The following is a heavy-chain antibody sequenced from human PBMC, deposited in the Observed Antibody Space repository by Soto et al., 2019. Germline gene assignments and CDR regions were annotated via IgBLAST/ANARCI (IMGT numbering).Heavy chain of an antibody. V-gene: IGHV4-31*03. CDR2: IYYSGST. J-gene: IGHJ6*02. Sequence: SETLSLTCTVSGGSISSGGYYWSWIRQHPGKGLEWIGYIYYSGSTYYNPSLKSRVTISVDTSKNQFSLKLSSVTAADTAVYYCARDLGDFWSGYLGRYYYYGMDVWGQGTTVTVS. D-gene: IGHD3-3*01. CDR1: GGSISSGGYY. CDR3: ARDLGDFWSGYLGRYYYYGMDV.